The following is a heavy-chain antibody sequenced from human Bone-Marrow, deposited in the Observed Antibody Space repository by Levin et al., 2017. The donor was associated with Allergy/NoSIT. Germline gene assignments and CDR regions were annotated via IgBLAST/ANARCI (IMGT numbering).Heavy chain of an antibody. Sequence: GGSLRLSCAASGFTFSSYGMHWVRQAPGKGLEWVAVISYDGSNKYYADSVKGRFTISRDNSKNTLYLQMNSLRAEDTAVYYCAKPANHIYFNSAFDYWGQGTLVTVSS. J-gene: IGHJ4*02. CDR2: ISYDGSNK. CDR1: GFTFSSYG. V-gene: IGHV3-30*18. CDR3: AKPANHIYFNSAFDY. D-gene: IGHD2-21*01.